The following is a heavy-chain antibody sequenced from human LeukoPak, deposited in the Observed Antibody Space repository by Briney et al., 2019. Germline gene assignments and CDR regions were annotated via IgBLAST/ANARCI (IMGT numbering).Heavy chain of an antibody. D-gene: IGHD6-13*01. J-gene: IGHJ4*02. CDR1: GFTFSSYA. CDR3: ARDSGWFRFDS. CDR2: ISYDGSNK. Sequence: PGGSLRLSCAASGFTFSSYAMHRVRQAPGKGLEWVAVISYDGSNKYYADSVKGRFTISRDNSKNTLYLQMNSLRAEDTAVYYCARDSGWFRFDSWGQGTLVTVSS. V-gene: IGHV3-30*04.